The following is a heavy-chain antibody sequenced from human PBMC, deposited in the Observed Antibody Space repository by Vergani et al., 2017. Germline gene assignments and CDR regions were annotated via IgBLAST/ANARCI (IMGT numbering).Heavy chain of an antibody. CDR3: ARGEIDDCGDYNFDY. V-gene: IGHV1-2*02. J-gene: IGHJ4*02. D-gene: IGHD4-17*01. Sequence: QVQLVQSGAEVKKPGASVKVSCKASGYTFTGYYMHWVRQPPGQGLEWMGWINPNSGGTNYSQKFHGGVTMTRDTSISTAYMELGRLRSDDTAVYYCARGEIDDCGDYNFDYWGQGTLVTVSS. CDR2: INPNSGGT. CDR1: GYTFTGYY.